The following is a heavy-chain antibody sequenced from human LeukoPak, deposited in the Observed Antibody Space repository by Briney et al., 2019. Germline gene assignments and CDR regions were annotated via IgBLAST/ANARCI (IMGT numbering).Heavy chain of an antibody. D-gene: IGHD6-13*01. CDR2: IYYSGST. Sequence: SETLSLTCTVSGGSISSYYWSWIRQPPGKGLEWIGYIYYSGSTNYNPSLKSRVTISVDTSKNEFSLKLTSVNAADTAVYYCARDRPGGSSLDYWGQGTLVTVSS. V-gene: IGHV4-59*01. CDR3: ARDRPGGSSLDY. J-gene: IGHJ4*02. CDR1: GGSISSYY.